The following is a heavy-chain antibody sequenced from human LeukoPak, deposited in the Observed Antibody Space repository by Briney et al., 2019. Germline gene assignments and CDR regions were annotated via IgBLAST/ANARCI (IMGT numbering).Heavy chain of an antibody. J-gene: IGHJ3*02. CDR2: IKSKTDGGTT. Sequence: GGSLRLSCAASGFTFSNAWMSWVRQAPGKGLEWVGRIKSKTDGGTTDYAAPVKGRFTISRDDSKNTLYLQMDSLRPEDTAVYYCAREGCGNTNCPLSGFDIWGQGTMVAVSS. CDR3: AREGCGNTNCPLSGFDI. D-gene: IGHD2-2*01. V-gene: IGHV3-15*01. CDR1: GFTFSNAW.